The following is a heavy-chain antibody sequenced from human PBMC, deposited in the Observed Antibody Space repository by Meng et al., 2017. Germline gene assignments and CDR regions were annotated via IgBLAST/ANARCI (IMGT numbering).Heavy chain of an antibody. J-gene: IGHJ4*02. Sequence: GGSLRLSCTASGFTFGDYAMSWFRQAPGKGLEWVGFIRRKAYGGRSEYAASVKGRFTISRDDSKSIAYLQMNSLKTEDTAVYYCTRVRGSGSYYDHWGQGTLVTVSS. CDR2: IRRKAYGGRS. CDR3: TRVRGSGSYYDH. D-gene: IGHD3-10*01. CDR1: GFTFGDYA. V-gene: IGHV3-49*03.